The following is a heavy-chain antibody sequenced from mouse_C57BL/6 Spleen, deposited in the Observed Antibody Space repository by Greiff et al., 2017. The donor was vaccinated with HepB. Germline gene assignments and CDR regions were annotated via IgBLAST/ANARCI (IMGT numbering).Heavy chain of an antibody. CDR3: ARERSWYFDV. J-gene: IGHJ1*03. CDR2: INPGSGGT. CDR1: GYAFTNYL. Sequence: QVQLKQSGAELVRPGTSVKVSCKASGYAFTNYLIEWVQQRPGQGLEWIGVINPGSGGTNYNEKFKGKATLTADKSSSTAYMQLSSLTSEDSAVYFCARERSWYFDVWGTGTTVTVSS. V-gene: IGHV1-54*01.